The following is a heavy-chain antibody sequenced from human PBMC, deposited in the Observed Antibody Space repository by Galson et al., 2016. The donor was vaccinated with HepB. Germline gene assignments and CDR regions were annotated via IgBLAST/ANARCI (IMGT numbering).Heavy chain of an antibody. CDR3: ARSGSPNYSFFYGMDV. CDR2: IYYSGST. CDR1: GFPLSRYE. D-gene: IGHD3-10*01. Sequence: LRLSCAVSGFPLSRYEMNWVRQHPGKGLEWIGYIYYSGSTYYNPSLTSLVTLSVDTSKNQFSLKLSSVAAADTAVYYCARSGSPNYSFFYGMDVWGKGTTVTVSS. J-gene: IGHJ6*04. V-gene: IGHV4-31*01.